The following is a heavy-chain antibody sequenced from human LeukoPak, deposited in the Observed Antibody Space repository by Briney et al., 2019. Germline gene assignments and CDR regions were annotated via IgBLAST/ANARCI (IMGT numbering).Heavy chain of an antibody. Sequence: PSETLSLTCTVSGGSVSSGSYYWSWIRQPPGKGLERIGYIYYSGSTKYNPSLKSRVTISVDTSKNQLSLKLSSVTAADTAVYYCARGPYKAGTILFDPWGQGTLVTVSS. CDR2: IYYSGST. V-gene: IGHV4-61*01. D-gene: IGHD1-7*01. J-gene: IGHJ5*02. CDR1: GGSVSSGSYY. CDR3: ARGPYKAGTILFDP.